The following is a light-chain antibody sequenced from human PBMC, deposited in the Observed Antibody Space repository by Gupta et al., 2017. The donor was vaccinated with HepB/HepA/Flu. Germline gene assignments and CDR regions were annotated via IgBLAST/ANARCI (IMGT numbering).Light chain of an antibody. CDR1: QSVSSF. CDR3: QARWNPLT. V-gene: IGKV3-11*01. Sequence: EIVLTQSPATLSLSPGERATLACRDSQSVSSFLAWYQQKPGQAPRLLNYDSSNRAPGIPARVRCSWGGADFTLTISGLEAEGFAVYFLQARWNPLTFGGGTKVEIK. J-gene: IGKJ4*01. CDR2: DSS.